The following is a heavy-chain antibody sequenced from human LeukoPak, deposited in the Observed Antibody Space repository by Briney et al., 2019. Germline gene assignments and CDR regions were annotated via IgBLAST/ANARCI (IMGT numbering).Heavy chain of an antibody. Sequence: ASVKVSCKASGYSFSDYAIQWVRQAPGQRLEWMGWINAGNGKTKYSQNFQGRGTITRDRSASTAYMELSSLRSEDTSIYYCARSRLTATETNYYLDYRGQGTLVNGS. CDR2: INAGNGKT. J-gene: IGHJ4*01. V-gene: IGHV1-3*01. CDR1: GYSFSDYA. D-gene: IGHD4-17*01. CDR3: ARSRLTATETNYYLDY.